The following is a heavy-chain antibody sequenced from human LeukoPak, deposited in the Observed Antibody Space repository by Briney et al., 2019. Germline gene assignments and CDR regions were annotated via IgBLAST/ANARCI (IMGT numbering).Heavy chain of an antibody. Sequence: SQTLSLTCTVSGGXISSGDYYLSWIRPHPEKGLEYIGYIYYSGITHYNPTLKSRVTISIDTSKNQVSLKLSSVTAADTAVYYCGRGDGAYAPVDYWGQGTLVTVSS. V-gene: IGHV4-31*03. CDR2: IYYSGIT. CDR1: GGXISSGDYY. D-gene: IGHD4-17*01. J-gene: IGHJ4*02. CDR3: GRGDGAYAPVDY.